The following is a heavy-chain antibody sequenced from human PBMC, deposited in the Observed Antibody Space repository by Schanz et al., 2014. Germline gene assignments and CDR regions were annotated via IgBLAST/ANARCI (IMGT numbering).Heavy chain of an antibody. D-gene: IGHD3-22*01. J-gene: IGHJ4*02. CDR3: AKVWGSDYFYPFDY. CDR1: GLTFSAYW. Sequence: EVQLVESGGGFVQPGGSMRLSCAASGLTFSAYWMHWVRQAPGKGLVWVSRITNDGSSTSYADSVKGRFTISRDNSKNTLYLQMSSLRAEDTAVYYCAKVWGSDYFYPFDYWGQGTLVTVSS. V-gene: IGHV3-74*01. CDR2: ITNDGSST.